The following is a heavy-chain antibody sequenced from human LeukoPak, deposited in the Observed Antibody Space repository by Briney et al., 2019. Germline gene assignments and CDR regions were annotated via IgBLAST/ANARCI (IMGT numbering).Heavy chain of an antibody. Sequence: SETLSLTCTVSGSISSYYRSWIRQPPRKGLEWFGYIFTSGGTNYNPSLKSRVTISVDTSKNQFYLDLSSVTAADTAVYYCARQKCTSTSCLTKNAFHIWGQGTMVTVSS. CDR2: IFTSGGT. J-gene: IGHJ3*02. CDR1: GSISSYY. V-gene: IGHV4-4*09. D-gene: IGHD2-2*01. CDR3: ARQKCTSTSCLTKNAFHI.